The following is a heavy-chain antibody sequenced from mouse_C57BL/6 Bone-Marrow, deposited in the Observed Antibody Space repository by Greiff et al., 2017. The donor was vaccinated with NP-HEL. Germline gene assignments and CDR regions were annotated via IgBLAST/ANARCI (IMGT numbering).Heavy chain of an antibody. V-gene: IGHV1-63*01. J-gene: IGHJ2*01. Sequence: QVQLQQSGAELVRPGTSVKMSCKASGYTFTNYWIGWAKQRPGHGLEWIGDIYPGGGYTNYTEKFKGKATLTADKSSSTAYMQFSSLTSEDSAIYYCARGGNWAYYFDYWGQGTTLTVSS. CDR3: ARGGNWAYYFDY. D-gene: IGHD4-1*01. CDR2: IYPGGGYT. CDR1: GYTFTNYW.